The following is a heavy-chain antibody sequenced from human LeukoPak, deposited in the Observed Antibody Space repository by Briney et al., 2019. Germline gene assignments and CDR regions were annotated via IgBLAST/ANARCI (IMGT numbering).Heavy chain of an antibody. CDR3: ASGRQQLAHYGMDV. CDR1: GGSISTNDYY. V-gene: IGHV4-61*08. D-gene: IGHD6-13*01. Sequence: SETLSLTCTVSGGSISTNDYYWSWIRQPPGKGLEWIGYIYYSGSTNYNPSLKSRVTISVDTSKNQFSLKLSSVTAADTAVYYCASGRQQLAHYGMDVWGQGTTVTVSS. J-gene: IGHJ6*02. CDR2: IYYSGST.